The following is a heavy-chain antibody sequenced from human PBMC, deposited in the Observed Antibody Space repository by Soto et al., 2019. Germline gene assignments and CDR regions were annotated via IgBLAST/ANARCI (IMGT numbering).Heavy chain of an antibody. D-gene: IGHD6-13*01. J-gene: IGHJ4*02. V-gene: IGHV1-3*01. CDR2: INAGNGNT. Sequence: ASVKVSCKASGYTFTSYAMHWVRQAPGQRLEWMGWINAGNGNTKYSQKFQGRVTITRDTSASTAYMELSSLRSEDTAVYYCAREAPQQLTALFDYCGQGTLVTVSS. CDR1: GYTFTSYA. CDR3: AREAPQQLTALFDY.